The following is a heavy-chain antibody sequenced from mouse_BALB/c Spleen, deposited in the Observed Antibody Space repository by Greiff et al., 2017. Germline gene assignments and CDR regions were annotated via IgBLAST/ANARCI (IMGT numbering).Heavy chain of an antibody. J-gene: IGHJ4*01. CDR3: ARGDPYYGSSYAMDY. Sequence: EVHLVESGGGLVQPGGSRKLSCAASGFTFSSFGMHWVRQAPEKGLEWVAYISSGSSTIDYADTVKGRFTISRDNPKNTLFLQMTSLRSEDTAMYYCARGDPYYGSSYAMDYWGQGTSVTGSS. D-gene: IGHD1-1*01. CDR2: ISSGSSTI. CDR1: GFTFSSFG. V-gene: IGHV5-17*02.